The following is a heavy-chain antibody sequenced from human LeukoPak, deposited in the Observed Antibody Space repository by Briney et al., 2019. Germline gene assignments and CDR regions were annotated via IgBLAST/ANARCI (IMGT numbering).Heavy chain of an antibody. Sequence: GGSLRLSCAASGFTVSSKYMCWVRQAPGKGLEWVSVIYSDTSTYYADSVKGRFTISRDNPKNTLYLQMNSLRAEDTGVYYCARVHGTGLLRWSWGQGTLVTVSS. CDR3: ARVHGTGLLRWS. J-gene: IGHJ5*02. CDR2: IYSDTST. CDR1: GFTVSSKY. V-gene: IGHV3-66*01. D-gene: IGHD2-8*02.